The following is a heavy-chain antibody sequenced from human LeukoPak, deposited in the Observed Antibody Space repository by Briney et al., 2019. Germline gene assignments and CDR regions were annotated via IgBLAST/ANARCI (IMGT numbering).Heavy chain of an antibody. CDR3: ARTGYSYGYWWFDP. J-gene: IGHJ5*02. D-gene: IGHD5-18*01. V-gene: IGHV1-2*02. CDR1: GYTFTGYY. CDR2: INPNSGGT. Sequence: GASVKVSCKASGYTFTGYYMHWVRQAPGQGLEGMGWINPNSGGTNYAQKFQGRVTMTRDTSISTAYMELSRLRSDDTAVYYCARTGYSYGYWWFDPWGQGTLVTVSS.